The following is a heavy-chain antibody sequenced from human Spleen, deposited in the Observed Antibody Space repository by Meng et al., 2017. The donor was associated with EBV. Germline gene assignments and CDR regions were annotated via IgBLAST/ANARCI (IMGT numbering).Heavy chain of an antibody. J-gene: IGHJ4*02. V-gene: IGHV3-13*01. CDR3: ARGAPPDY. CDR1: EFTFSSYT. CDR2: IGSAGYT. Sequence: EGELLGAGGGWVQPGGALRLSCVGSEFTFSSYTMNWVRQAPGKGLEWVSGIGSAGYTYYAGSVKGRFTISRENAKNSLYLQMNSLRAGDTAVYFCARGAPPDYWGQGVLVTVSS.